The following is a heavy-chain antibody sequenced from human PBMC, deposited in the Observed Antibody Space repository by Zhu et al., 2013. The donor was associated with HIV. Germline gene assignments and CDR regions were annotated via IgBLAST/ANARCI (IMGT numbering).Heavy chain of an antibody. J-gene: IGHJ5*02. CDR1: GYTFTGYY. V-gene: IGHV1-2*02. CDR2: INPNSGGT. Sequence: QVQLVQSGAEVKKPGASVKVSCKASGYTFTGYYMHWVRQAPGQGLEWMGWINPNSGGTNYAQKFQGRVTMTRDTSISTAYMELSRLRSDDTAVYYCASATPYLTGIVGATLDPWGQGTLVTVSS. D-gene: IGHD1-26*01. CDR3: ASATPYLTGIVGATLDP.